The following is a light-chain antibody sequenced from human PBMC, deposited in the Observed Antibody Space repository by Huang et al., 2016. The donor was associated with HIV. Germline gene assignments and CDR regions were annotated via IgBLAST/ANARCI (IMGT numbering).Light chain of an antibody. J-gene: IGKJ5*01. V-gene: IGKV1-39*01. CDR2: ASS. CDR3: QQRFSTTIT. Sequence: DIQMTQSPPSLSASVGDSVTIACRASQNVNTYLNWYQQKPGQAPRLLIFASSRLRSGVPSRFSGSGSGTEFTLTISSLQLEYFATYYCQQRFSTTITFGQGTRLDIK. CDR1: QNVNTY.